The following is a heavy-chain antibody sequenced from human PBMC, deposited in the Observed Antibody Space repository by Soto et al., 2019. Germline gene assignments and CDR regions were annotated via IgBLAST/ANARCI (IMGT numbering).Heavy chain of an antibody. D-gene: IGHD3-22*01. CDR2: IIPIFGTA. Sequence: QVQLVQSGAEVKKPGSSVKVSCKASGGTFSSYAISWVRQAPGQGLEWMGGIIPIFGTANYAQKFQGRVTITADKSTSTACMEVSSLRSEDTAVYYWARGGGDDSSGYQHYYYGMDVWGQGTTVTVSS. J-gene: IGHJ6*02. CDR1: GGTFSSYA. V-gene: IGHV1-69*06. CDR3: ARGGGDDSSGYQHYYYGMDV.